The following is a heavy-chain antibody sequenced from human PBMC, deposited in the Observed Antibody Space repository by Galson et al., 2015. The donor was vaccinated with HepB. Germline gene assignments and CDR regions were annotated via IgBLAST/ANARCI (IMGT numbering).Heavy chain of an antibody. Sequence: SCKASGGTFSSYAISWVRQAPGQGLEWMGGIIPIFGTANYAQKFQGRVTITADESTSTAYMELSSLRSEDTAVYYCARRSQAGQQLGGGYYYYYYMDVWGKGTTVTVSS. D-gene: IGHD6-13*01. CDR2: IIPIFGTA. CDR3: ARRSQAGQQLGGGYYYYYYMDV. J-gene: IGHJ6*03. CDR1: GGTFSSYA. V-gene: IGHV1-69*01.